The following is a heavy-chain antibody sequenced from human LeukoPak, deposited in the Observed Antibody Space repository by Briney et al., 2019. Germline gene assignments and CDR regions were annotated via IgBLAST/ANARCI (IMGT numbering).Heavy chain of an antibody. V-gene: IGHV4-4*07. J-gene: IGHJ5*02. D-gene: IGHD6-19*01. Sequence: SETLSLTCTVSGGSFSSYYWSWIRQPAGKGLEWIGRIYTSGSTNYNPSLKGRVTISVDTSKNQFSLKLSSVTAADTAVYYCARVKGGRSSGWYDLRVAWFDPWGQGTLVTVSS. CDR1: GGSFSSYY. CDR3: ARVKGGRSSGWYDLRVAWFDP. CDR2: IYTSGST.